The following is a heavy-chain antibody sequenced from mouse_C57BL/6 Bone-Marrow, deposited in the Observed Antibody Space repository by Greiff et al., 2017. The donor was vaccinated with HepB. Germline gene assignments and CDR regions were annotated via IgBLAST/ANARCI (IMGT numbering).Heavy chain of an antibody. J-gene: IGHJ3*01. Sequence: EVQLQQSGAELVRPGASVKLSCTASGFNIKDDYMHWVKQRPEQGLEWIGWIDPENGDTEYASKFQGKATITADPSSNTAYLQLSSLTSEDTAVYYCTPIYYGLFAYWGQGTLVTVSA. CDR2: IDPENGDT. D-gene: IGHD2-1*01. V-gene: IGHV14-4*01. CDR1: GFNIKDDY. CDR3: TPIYYGLFAY.